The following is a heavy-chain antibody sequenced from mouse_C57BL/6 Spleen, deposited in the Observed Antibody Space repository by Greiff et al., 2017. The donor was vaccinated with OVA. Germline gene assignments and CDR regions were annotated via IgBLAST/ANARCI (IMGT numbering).Heavy chain of an antibody. D-gene: IGHD1-1*01. CDR2: INYDGSST. CDR1: GFTFSDYY. V-gene: IGHV5-16*01. CDR3: ARGDYYGSSPLDY. J-gene: IGHJ2*01. Sequence: EVMLVESEGGLVQPGSSMKLSCTASGFTFSDYYMAWVRQVPEKGLEWVANINYDGSSTYYLDSLKSRFIISRDNAKNILYLQMSSLKSEDTATYYCARGDYYGSSPLDYWGQGTTLTVSS.